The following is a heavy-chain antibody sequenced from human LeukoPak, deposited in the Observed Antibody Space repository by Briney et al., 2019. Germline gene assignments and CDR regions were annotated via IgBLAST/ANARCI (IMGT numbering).Heavy chain of an antibody. CDR3: AKGPFYDFWSGYFDY. J-gene: IGHJ4*02. V-gene: IGHV3-9*01. CDR2: ISWNSGSI. Sequence: GGSLRLSCAASGFTFDDYAMHWVRQAPGKGLEWVSGISWNSGSIGYADSVKGRFTISRDNAKNSLYLQRNSLRAEDTALYYCAKGPFYDFWSGYFDYWGQGTLVTVSS. D-gene: IGHD3-3*01. CDR1: GFTFDDYA.